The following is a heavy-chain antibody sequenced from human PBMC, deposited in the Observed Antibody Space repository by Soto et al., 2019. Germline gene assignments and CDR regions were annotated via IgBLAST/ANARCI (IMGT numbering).Heavy chain of an antibody. V-gene: IGHV3-30*03. J-gene: IGHJ4*02. CDR2: ISYDGSNK. D-gene: IGHD6-19*01. CDR1: GFTFSSYG. Sequence: GGSLRLSCAASGFTFSSYGMHWVRQAPGKGLEWVAVISYDGSNKYYADSVKGRFTISRDNSKNTLYLQMNSLRAEDTAVYYCATSSGWLGGYFDYWGQGTLVTVSS. CDR3: ATSSGWLGGYFDY.